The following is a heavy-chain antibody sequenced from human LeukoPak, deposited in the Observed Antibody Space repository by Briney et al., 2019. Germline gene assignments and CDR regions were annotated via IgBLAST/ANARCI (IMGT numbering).Heavy chain of an antibody. CDR3: TRSLNYFTSGTSRRDFDS. Sequence: PGGSLRLSCTASGFTFSHYAMIWVRQTPGKGLEWVSAINDGDDGPYYADSVKGRFTISRDNSKNTLFLQVNNLRAEDTALYYCTRSLNYFTSGTSRRDFDSWGQGTLVTVSS. J-gene: IGHJ4*02. D-gene: IGHD3-10*01. CDR2: INDGDDGP. CDR1: GFTFSHYA. V-gene: IGHV3-23*01.